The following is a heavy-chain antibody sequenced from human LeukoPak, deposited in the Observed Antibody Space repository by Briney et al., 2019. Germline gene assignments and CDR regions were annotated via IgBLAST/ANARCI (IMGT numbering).Heavy chain of an antibody. CDR1: GGSISSSSYY. J-gene: IGHJ3*02. D-gene: IGHD3-10*01. Sequence: PSETLSLTCTVSGGSISSSSYYWGWVRQPPGKGLEWIGSIYYSGSTYYNPSLKSRVTISVDTSKNQFSLKLSSVTAADTAVYYCARFIYGSGSYSANDAFDIWGQGTMVTVSS. CDR2: IYYSGST. V-gene: IGHV4-39*01. CDR3: ARFIYGSGSYSANDAFDI.